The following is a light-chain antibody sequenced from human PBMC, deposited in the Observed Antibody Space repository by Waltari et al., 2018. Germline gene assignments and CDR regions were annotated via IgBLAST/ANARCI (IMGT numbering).Light chain of an antibody. V-gene: IGLV1-40*01. J-gene: IGLJ2*01. CDR3: QSYDSSLSGYVV. Sequence: QSVLTQPPSVSGAPGQRVTISCTGSSSNIGAGYDVHWYQQLPGTAPKLLIYGNSNRPSGVPDRVSGSKSGASASLAITGLQAEDGADYYCQSYDSSLSGYVVFGGGTKLTVL. CDR2: GNS. CDR1: SSNIGAGYD.